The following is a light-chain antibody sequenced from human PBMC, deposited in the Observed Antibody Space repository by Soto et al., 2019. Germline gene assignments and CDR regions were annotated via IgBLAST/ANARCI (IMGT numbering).Light chain of an antibody. J-gene: IGLJ3*02. CDR3: CSYAGSSPWV. CDR1: SSDVGSYNL. Sequence: QSVLTQPASVSGSPEQSITISCTGTSSDVGSYNLVSWYQQHPGKAPKLMIYEVSKRPSGVSNRFSGSKSGNTASLTISGLQAEDEADYYCCSYAGSSPWVFGGGTKLTVL. V-gene: IGLV2-23*02. CDR2: EVS.